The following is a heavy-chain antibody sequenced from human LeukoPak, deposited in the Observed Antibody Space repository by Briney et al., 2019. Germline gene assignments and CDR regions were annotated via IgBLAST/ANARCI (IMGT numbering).Heavy chain of an antibody. J-gene: IGHJ3*02. Sequence: GGSLRLSCAASGFTFSSYWMHWVRQAPGKGLVWVSRINSDGSSTSYADSVKGRFTISRDNAKNTLYLQMNSLRAEDTAMYYCASVSSRHAFDIWGQGTMVTVSS. CDR3: ASVSSRHAFDI. CDR2: INSDGSST. V-gene: IGHV3-74*01. CDR1: GFTFSSYW. D-gene: IGHD6-13*01.